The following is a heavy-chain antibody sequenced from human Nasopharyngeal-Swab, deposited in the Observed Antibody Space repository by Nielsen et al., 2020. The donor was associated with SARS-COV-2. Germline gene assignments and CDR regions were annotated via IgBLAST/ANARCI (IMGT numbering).Heavy chain of an antibody. CDR2: IYQSGST. CDR3: ARGQAYYYGSGSRYYYYYYMDV. Sequence: RQAPGKGLEWIGYIYQSGSTNYNPSLKSRVTISVDTSKNQFSLKLSSVTAADTAVYYCARGQAYYYGSGSRYYYYYYMDVWGKGTTVTVSS. D-gene: IGHD3-10*01. J-gene: IGHJ6*03. V-gene: IGHV4-34*01.